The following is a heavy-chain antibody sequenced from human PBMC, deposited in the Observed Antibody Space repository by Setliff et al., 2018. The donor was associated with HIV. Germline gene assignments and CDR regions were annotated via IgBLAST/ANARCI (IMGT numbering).Heavy chain of an antibody. V-gene: IGHV4-39*01. Sequence: KPSETLSLSCNVSGGSISSFSYYWTWIRQSPGKGLEWIGSASYSGSTYYNPSLKSPVTISVDTSKNQFSLKLSSVTVADTAFYYCARGKWQLRNWFDPWGQGTLVTVSS. D-gene: IGHD5-12*01. J-gene: IGHJ5*02. CDR2: ASYSGST. CDR1: GGSISSFSYY. CDR3: ARGKWQLRNWFDP.